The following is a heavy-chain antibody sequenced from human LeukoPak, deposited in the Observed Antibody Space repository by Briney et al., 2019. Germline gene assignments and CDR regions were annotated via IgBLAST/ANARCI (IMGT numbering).Heavy chain of an antibody. V-gene: IGHV3-48*02. J-gene: IGHJ4*02. D-gene: IGHD3-22*01. CDR3: AREGYYDSSAYLDF. CDR1: GFIFSSYS. Sequence: GGSLRLSCAASGFIFSSYSMNWVRQAPGKGLEWVSYISSYSSTIYYADSVKGRFTASRDNAKNSLYLQMNSLRDEDTAVYYCAREGYYDSSAYLDFWGQGTLVTVSS. CDR2: ISSYSSTI.